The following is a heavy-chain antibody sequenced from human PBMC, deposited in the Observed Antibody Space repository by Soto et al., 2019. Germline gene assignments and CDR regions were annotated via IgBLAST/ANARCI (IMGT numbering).Heavy chain of an antibody. D-gene: IGHD1-26*01. CDR2: ISGSGGST. J-gene: IGHJ4*02. V-gene: IGHV3-23*01. CDR3: ARQSSGSYYGHFDY. CDR1: GFTFSSYA. Sequence: EVQLLESGGGLVQPGGSLRLSCAASGFTFSSYAMSWVRQAPGKALEWVSAISGSGGSTYYTDSVKGRFTISRDNSKNTLYLQMNSLRVEDTAVYYCARQSSGSYYGHFDYWGQGTLVTVSS.